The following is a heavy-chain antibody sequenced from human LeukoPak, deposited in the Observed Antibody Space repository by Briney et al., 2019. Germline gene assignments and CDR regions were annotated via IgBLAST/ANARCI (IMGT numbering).Heavy chain of an antibody. V-gene: IGHV3-23*01. CDR3: ATYRRGYHDSSESYYFDY. Sequence: GGSLRLSCAASGFTFNSAWLNWVRQAPGKGLEWVSGISGSGDSTYYADSVKGRFTISRDNSKNTLYLQMNGLRAEDTAVYYCATYRRGYHDSSESYYFDYWGQGTLVTVSS. CDR1: GFTFNSAW. D-gene: IGHD3-22*01. J-gene: IGHJ4*02. CDR2: ISGSGDST.